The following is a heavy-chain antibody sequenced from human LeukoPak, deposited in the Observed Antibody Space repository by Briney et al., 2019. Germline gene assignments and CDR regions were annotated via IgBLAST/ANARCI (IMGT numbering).Heavy chain of an antibody. Sequence: GGSLRLSCTASGFTFGDYAMSWFRQAPGKGLEWVGFIRSKAYGGTTEYAASVKGRFTISRDDSKSIAYLQMNSLKTEDTAVYYCTRVGEVAAAAAYFDYWGQGTLVTVSS. V-gene: IGHV3-49*03. D-gene: IGHD6-13*01. CDR2: IRSKAYGGTT. CDR1: GFTFGDYA. CDR3: TRVGEVAAAAAYFDY. J-gene: IGHJ4*02.